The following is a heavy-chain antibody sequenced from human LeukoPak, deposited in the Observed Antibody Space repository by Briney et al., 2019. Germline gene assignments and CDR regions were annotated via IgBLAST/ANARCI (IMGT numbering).Heavy chain of an antibody. J-gene: IGHJ4*02. V-gene: IGHV4-4*08. CDR3: ARIYSSSWFHFDY. CDR2: IYTSGST. Sequence: SETLSLTCTVSGGSISSYYWSWIRQPPGKGLEWIGRIYTSGSTNYTPSLKSRVTISVDTSKNQFSLKLSSVTAADTAVYYCARIYSSSWFHFDYWGQGTLVTVSS. D-gene: IGHD6-13*01. CDR1: GGSISSYY.